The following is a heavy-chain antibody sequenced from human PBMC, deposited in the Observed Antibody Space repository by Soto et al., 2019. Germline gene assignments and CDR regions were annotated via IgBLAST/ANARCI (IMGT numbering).Heavy chain of an antibody. CDR2: IYYNGST. Sequence: PSETLSLTCTVSGGSISSSSYYWGWIRQPPGKGLEWIGSIYYNGSTYYNPSLKSRVTISVDTSKNQFSLKLSSVTAADTAVYYCARSDIVVVPVHNWFGPWGQGTLVTVSS. CDR1: GGSISSSSYY. D-gene: IGHD2-2*01. V-gene: IGHV4-39*01. J-gene: IGHJ5*02. CDR3: ARSDIVVVPVHNWFGP.